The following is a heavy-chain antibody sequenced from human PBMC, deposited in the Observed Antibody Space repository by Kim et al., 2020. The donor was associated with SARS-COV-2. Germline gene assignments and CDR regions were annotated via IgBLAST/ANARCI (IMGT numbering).Heavy chain of an antibody. CDR3: ARGGGSDYYGMDV. J-gene: IGHJ6*02. V-gene: IGHV4-59*09. D-gene: IGHD6-25*01. Sequence: HYNPSLKCRVTISVETSKTQFSLKLTSVTAADTAVYYCARGGGSDYYGMDVWGQGTTVTVSS.